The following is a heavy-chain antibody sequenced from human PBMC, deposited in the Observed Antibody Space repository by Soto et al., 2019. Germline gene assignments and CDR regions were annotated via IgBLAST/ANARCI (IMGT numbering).Heavy chain of an antibody. J-gene: IGHJ5*02. CDR2: IWYDGSNK. V-gene: IGHV3-33*01. CDR1: GFTFSSYG. CDR3: ARDSGILSARQNWFDP. Sequence: GGSLRLSCAASGFTFSSYGMHWVRQAPGKGLEWVAVIWYDGSNKYYADSVKGRFTISRDNSKNTLYLQMNSLRAEDTAVYYCARDSGILSARQNWFDPWGQGTLVTVSS. D-gene: IGHD1-20*01.